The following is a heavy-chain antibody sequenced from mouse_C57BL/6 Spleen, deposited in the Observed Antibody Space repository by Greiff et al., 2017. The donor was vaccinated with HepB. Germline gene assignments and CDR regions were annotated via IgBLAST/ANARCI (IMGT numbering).Heavy chain of an antibody. CDR2: ISSGSSTI. D-gene: IGHD2-1*01. Sequence: DVHLVESGGGLVKPGGSLKLSCAASGFTFSDYGMHWVRQAPEKGLEWVAYISSGSSTIYYADTVKGRFTISRDNAKNTLFLQMNSLRSEDTAMYYCARHYGNYEAWFAYWGQGTLVTVSA. CDR1: GFTFSDYG. V-gene: IGHV5-17*01. J-gene: IGHJ3*01. CDR3: ARHYGNYEAWFAY.